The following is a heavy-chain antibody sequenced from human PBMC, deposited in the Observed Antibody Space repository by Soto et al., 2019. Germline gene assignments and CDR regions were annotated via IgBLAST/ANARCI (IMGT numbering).Heavy chain of an antibody. D-gene: IGHD3-22*01. J-gene: IGHJ4*02. CDR1: GGSIISSGYY. CDR3: ARARHYYDSRGLYFHFDY. Sequence: PSETLSLTCNVSGGSIISSGYYWSWIRQHPGKGLEWIGYISYSGSAYYNPSLKSRVTISVDTSKNQFSLKLSSVTAADTAVYYCARARHYYDSRGLYFHFDYWGQGTLVTVSS. V-gene: IGHV4-31*03. CDR2: ISYSGSA.